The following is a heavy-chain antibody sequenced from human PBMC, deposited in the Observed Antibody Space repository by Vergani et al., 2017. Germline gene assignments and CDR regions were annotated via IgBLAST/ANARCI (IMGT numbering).Heavy chain of an antibody. D-gene: IGHD6-13*01. CDR3: ARDLPGPRYSSSREGL. CDR1: GFTFSSYA. Sequence: QVQLVESGGGVVQPGRSLRLSCAASGFTFSSYAMHWVRQAPGKGLEWVAVISYDGSNKYYADSVKGRFTISRDNSKNTLYLQMNSLRAEDTAVYYCARDLPGPRYSSSREGLWGQGTLVTV. CDR2: ISYDGSNK. J-gene: IGHJ4*02. V-gene: IGHV3-30-3*01.